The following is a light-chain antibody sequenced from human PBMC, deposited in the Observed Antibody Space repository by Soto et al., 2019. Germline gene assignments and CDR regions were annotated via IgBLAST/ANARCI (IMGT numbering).Light chain of an antibody. CDR3: SSYSSNNNVL. CDR2: DVN. J-gene: IGLJ2*01. Sequence: QSVLTQPASVSGSPEQSITISCTGTSSDVGGYFHVSWYQHHPGKAPKLIIFDVNNRPPGISNRFSGSKSGSTASLTISGLQAVDEADYYCSSYSSNNNVLFGGGTKLTVL. CDR1: SSDVGGYFH. V-gene: IGLV2-14*03.